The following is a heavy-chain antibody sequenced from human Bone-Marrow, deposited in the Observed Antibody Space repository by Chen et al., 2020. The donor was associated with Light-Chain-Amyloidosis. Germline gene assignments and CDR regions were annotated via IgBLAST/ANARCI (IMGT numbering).Heavy chain of an antibody. CDR2: IYPDASDA. D-gene: IGHD5-12*01. J-gene: IGHJ4*02. CDR1: GYTFPNYW. Sequence: EVQLEQSGPEVIKPGESLKISCKGSGYTFPNYWIGWVRQMPGKGLEWMGVIYPDASDARYSPSFEGQVTISADKSIPTAYLQWRSLKASDTAMYYCARRRDGYNFDYWGQGTLVTVSS. CDR3: ARRRDGYNFDY. V-gene: IGHV5-51*01.